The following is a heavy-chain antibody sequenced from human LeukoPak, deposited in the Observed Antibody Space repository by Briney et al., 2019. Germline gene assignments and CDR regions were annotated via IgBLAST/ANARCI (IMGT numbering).Heavy chain of an antibody. CDR3: ATVGGAYCGGDCYSAFDY. D-gene: IGHD2-21*02. V-gene: IGHV1-24*01. J-gene: IGHJ4*02. Sequence: ASVKVSCKVSGYTLTELSMHWVRQAPGKGLEWMGGFDPEDGETTYAQKFQGRVTMTEDTSTDTAYMELSSLRSEDTAVYYCATVGGAYCGGDCYSAFDYWGQGTLVTVSS. CDR2: FDPEDGET. CDR1: GYTLTELS.